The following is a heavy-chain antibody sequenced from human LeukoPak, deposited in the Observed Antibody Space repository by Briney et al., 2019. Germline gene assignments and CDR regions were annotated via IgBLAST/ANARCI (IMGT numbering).Heavy chain of an antibody. J-gene: IGHJ4*02. D-gene: IGHD3-22*01. V-gene: IGHV1-2*06. CDR3: ARVTHYYDSSGSVYYFDY. CDR2: INPNSGGT. CDR1: GYTFTSYA. Sequence: ASVKVSCKASGYTFTSYAMNWVRQAPGQGLEWMGRINPNSGGTNYAQKFQGRVTMTRDTSISTAYMELSRLRSDDTAVYYCARVTHYYDSSGSVYYFDYWGQGTLVTVSS.